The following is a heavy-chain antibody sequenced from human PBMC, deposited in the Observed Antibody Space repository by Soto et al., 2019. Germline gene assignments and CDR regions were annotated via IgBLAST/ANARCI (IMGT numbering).Heavy chain of an antibody. Sequence: EVQLLESGGDLIQPGGSLRLSCVASGLTFGSRAMSWVRQSPGEGLEWVSTITDTGGDAKYADSVRGRFAISRDNSKNTLYLQMNSLRAEDTAIYFCAREIRGTTVTTNFDYWGQGTLVIVSS. CDR3: AREIRGTTVTTNFDY. CDR1: GLTFGSRA. J-gene: IGHJ4*02. V-gene: IGHV3-23*01. CDR2: ITDTGGDA. D-gene: IGHD4-17*01.